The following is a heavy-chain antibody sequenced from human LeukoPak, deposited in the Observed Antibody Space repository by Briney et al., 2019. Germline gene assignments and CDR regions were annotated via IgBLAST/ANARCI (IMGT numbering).Heavy chain of an antibody. Sequence: SETLSLTCTVSGGSFSNYYWSWIRQPSGKGLEWIAYFSYSGSTKYSPSLKSRVTISGDTSKNQFSLQLSSVTAADTAVYYCANTKGDCSGGSCYSGIFDYWGQGIQVTVSS. J-gene: IGHJ4*02. CDR1: GGSFSNYY. V-gene: IGHV4-59*01. CDR3: ANTKGDCSGGSCYSGIFDY. D-gene: IGHD2-15*01. CDR2: FSYSGST.